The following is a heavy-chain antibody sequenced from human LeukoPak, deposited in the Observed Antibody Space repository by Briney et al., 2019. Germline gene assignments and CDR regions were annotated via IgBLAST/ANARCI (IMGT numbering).Heavy chain of an antibody. J-gene: IGHJ2*01. Sequence: SETLSLTCAVYGASFRAYYWSWIRQAPGKGLERIGEINDSGHGRYNASLKSRVTMSVDTSKNQLSLKLKSVTAADTAVYYCASSRDLYLDAFTSYWYFDVWGRGSLVTVSS. CDR1: GASFRAYY. V-gene: IGHV4-34*01. CDR3: ASSRDLYLDAFTSYWYFDV. CDR2: INDSGHG. D-gene: IGHD3-16*01.